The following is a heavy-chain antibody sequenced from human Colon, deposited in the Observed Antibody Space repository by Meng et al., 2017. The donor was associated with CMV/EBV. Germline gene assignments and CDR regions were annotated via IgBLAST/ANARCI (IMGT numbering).Heavy chain of an antibody. V-gene: IGHV4-34*01. D-gene: IGHD1-14*01. CDR3: ARGLLTRLRPTTWFDP. Sequence: SGGSFSSYSWTWIRQPQGKGLEYIGEISHNGSTYYDPSLKSRVTMSVDASKKHFFLSLTSVTAADTAVYYCARGLLTRLRPTTWFDPWGQGTLVTVSS. CDR1: GGSFSSYS. J-gene: IGHJ5*02. CDR2: ISHNGST.